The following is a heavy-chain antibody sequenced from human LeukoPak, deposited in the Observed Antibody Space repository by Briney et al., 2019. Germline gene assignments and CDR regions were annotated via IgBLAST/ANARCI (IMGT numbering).Heavy chain of an antibody. CDR1: GYSVSHTIYY. J-gene: IGHJ3*02. Sequence: SYTLSLTCTVSGYSVSHTIYYWGLIRQPPGKGLECVGRIYYSGSTYYTPSLKSRATILVVTSRNPFSLKLSSVTAADTAVYYCARIYTIIGYCSSTSCPASFDIWGQGTMVTVSS. CDR3: ARIYTIIGYCSSTSCPASFDI. V-gene: IGHV4-39*07. CDR2: IYYSGST. D-gene: IGHD2-2*01.